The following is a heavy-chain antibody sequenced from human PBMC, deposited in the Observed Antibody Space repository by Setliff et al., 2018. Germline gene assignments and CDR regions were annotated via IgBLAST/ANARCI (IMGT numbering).Heavy chain of an antibody. CDR1: GDPIDSYY. CDR2: INTSGTT. Sequence: PSETLSLTCSVSGDPIDSYYWSWIRQPAGKELEWIGRINTSGTTRYNPSLRSRATLSVDESMNRFSLNLNSVTAADTAVYYCAGGLPGDYDFNCFDTWGQGALVTVSS. CDR3: AGGLPGDYDFNCFDT. J-gene: IGHJ5*02. V-gene: IGHV4-4*07. D-gene: IGHD3-3*01.